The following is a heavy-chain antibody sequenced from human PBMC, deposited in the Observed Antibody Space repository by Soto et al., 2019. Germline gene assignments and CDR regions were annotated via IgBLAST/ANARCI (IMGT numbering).Heavy chain of an antibody. Sequence: LSLTCTVSGASITSVDYYWSWIRQSPGTGLEWIGYIYYRGTSYYNPSLKSRVSMSVDTSKNQFSLKLESVTAADTAVYYCAGALGILAGYYRPWGQGTLVTVSS. V-gene: IGHV4-30-4*01. CDR3: AGALGILAGYYRP. CDR2: IYYRGTS. J-gene: IGHJ5*01. D-gene: IGHD3-9*01. CDR1: GASITSVDYY.